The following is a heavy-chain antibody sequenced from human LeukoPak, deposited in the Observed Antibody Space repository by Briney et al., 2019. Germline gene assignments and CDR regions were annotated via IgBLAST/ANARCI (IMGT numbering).Heavy chain of an antibody. J-gene: IGHJ4*02. D-gene: IGHD7-27*01. CDR2: IYHTGST. CDR3: ASRKLGNDY. Sequence: SETLSLTCTIFGGSVSDYYWSWIRQSPGKGLEWIGYIYHTGSTSYSPSLKSRVTISADTSQNQFSLKLSSVTAADAAVYYCASRKLGNDYWGQGTLVTVSS. V-gene: IGHV4-59*02. CDR1: GGSVSDYY.